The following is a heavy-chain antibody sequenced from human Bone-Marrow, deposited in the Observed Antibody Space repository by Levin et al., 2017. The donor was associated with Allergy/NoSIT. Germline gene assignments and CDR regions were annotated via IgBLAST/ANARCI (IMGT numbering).Heavy chain of an antibody. J-gene: IGHJ4*02. Sequence: PSASVKVSCKASGYTFTSHSIHWVRQAPGQGLEWMGLINADKGDTQYSQKFQGRVTITRDTSASTDYMELGSLTSEDTAVYFCARGINSRAWLIDIWGQGTLVIVSS. CDR2: INADKGDT. CDR3: ARGINSRAWLIDI. CDR1: GYTFTSHS. D-gene: IGHD3-9*01. V-gene: IGHV1-3*01.